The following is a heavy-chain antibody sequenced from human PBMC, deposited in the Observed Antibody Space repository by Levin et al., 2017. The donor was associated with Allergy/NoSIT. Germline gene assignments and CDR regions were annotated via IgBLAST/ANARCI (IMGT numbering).Heavy chain of an antibody. CDR2: INPSSGST. D-gene: IGHD6-19*01. J-gene: IGHJ4*02. V-gene: IGHV1-46*01. CDR1: GYTFTSYY. Sequence: PAASVKVSCNSSGYTFTSYYMHWVRQAPGQGLEWMGVINPSSGSTTYAQNFQGRVSMTRDTSTSTVYMELSSLRSEDTAVYYCARAAVSGRRFDYWGQGTLVIVSS. CDR3: ARAAVSGRRFDY.